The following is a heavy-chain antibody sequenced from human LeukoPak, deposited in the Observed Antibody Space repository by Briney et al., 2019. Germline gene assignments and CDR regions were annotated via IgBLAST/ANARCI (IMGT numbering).Heavy chain of an antibody. D-gene: IGHD4-23*01. CDR2: IYSGGST. V-gene: IGHV3-53*01. CDR1: EFTVSSNH. J-gene: IGHJ3*02. CDR3: ARAGDGGARLGAFDI. Sequence: PGGSLRLSCAASEFTVSSNHMSWLRQAPGKGLEWVSAIYSGGSTYYVGSVKGRFTISRDNSKNTLYLQMNSLRAEDTAVYYCARAGDGGARLGAFDIWGQGTMVTVSS.